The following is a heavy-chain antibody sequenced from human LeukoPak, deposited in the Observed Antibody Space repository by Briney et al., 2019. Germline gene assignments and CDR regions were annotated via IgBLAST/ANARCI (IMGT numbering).Heavy chain of an antibody. CDR1: GFPFNSYA. Sequence: GGSLRLSCEVSGFPFNSYAMNWVRQAPGKGLEWVSGIDNSGYATYHADSVKGRFTISRDNAKDTLCMQMNGLRVEDTAVYYCAGASIRTQNFDYWGQGTRVTVSS. V-gene: IGHV3-23*01. CDR3: AGASIRTQNFDY. D-gene: IGHD1-26*01. CDR2: IDNSGYAT. J-gene: IGHJ4*02.